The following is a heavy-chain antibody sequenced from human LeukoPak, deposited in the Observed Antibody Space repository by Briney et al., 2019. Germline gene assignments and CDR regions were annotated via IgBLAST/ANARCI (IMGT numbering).Heavy chain of an antibody. J-gene: IGHJ6*03. CDR3: ARVDTVNYYYYMDV. V-gene: IGHV1-18*01. D-gene: IGHD5-18*01. CDR1: GYTFTTYG. Sequence: GASVKVSCKASGYTFTTYGISWVRQAPGHGLEWMGWISTFNGHTKYAQSRQDRVTMTTDTSTSTGYMELSSLISDDTAVYYCARVDTVNYYYYMDVWGKGTPVTVSS. CDR2: ISTFNGHT.